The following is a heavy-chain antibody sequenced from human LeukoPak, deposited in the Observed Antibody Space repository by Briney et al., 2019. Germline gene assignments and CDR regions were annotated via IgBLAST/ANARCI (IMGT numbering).Heavy chain of an antibody. CDR3: AKEFRATPEPDH. V-gene: IGHV3-30*02. CDR1: GFTFSSYG. Sequence: PGGSLRLSCAASGFTFSSYGMNWVRQAPGKGLEGVTFIRYDGTNKYYADSVKGRFTISRDNSKNTLYLQMNSLRADDTAVYYCAKEFRATPEPDHWGQGTLVTVSS. CDR2: IRYDGTNK. D-gene: IGHD1-14*01. J-gene: IGHJ4*02.